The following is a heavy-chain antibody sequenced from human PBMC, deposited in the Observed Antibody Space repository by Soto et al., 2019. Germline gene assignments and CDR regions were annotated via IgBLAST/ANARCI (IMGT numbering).Heavy chain of an antibody. D-gene: IGHD2-8*01. J-gene: IGHJ6*02. CDR1: GFTFTSSA. CDR2: IVVGSGNT. CDR3: AAGPRPADIVLMVYAPRDYGMDV. V-gene: IGHV1-58*01. Sequence: SVKVSCKASGFTFTSSAVQWVRQARGQRXEWIGWIVVGSGNTNYAQKFQERVTITRDMSTSTAYMELSSLRSEDTAVYYCAAGPRPADIVLMVYAPRDYGMDVWGQGTTATVSS.